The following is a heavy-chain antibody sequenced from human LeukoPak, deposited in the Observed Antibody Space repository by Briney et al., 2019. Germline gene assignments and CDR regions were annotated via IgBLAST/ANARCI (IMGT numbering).Heavy chain of an antibody. D-gene: IGHD2-2*01. CDR3: ARRSVVVPAATYWYFDL. J-gene: IGHJ2*01. Sequence: SETLSLTCTVSGGSISSGDYYWNWIRQPPGKGLEWIGYIYYSGTTYYSPSLKSRVTISVDTSKNQFSLKLSSVTAADTAVYYCARRSVVVPAATYWYFDLWGRGTLVTVSS. V-gene: IGHV4-30-4*08. CDR2: IYYSGTT. CDR1: GGSISSGDYY.